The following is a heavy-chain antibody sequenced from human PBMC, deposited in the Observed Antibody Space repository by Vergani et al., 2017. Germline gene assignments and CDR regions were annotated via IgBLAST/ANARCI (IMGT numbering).Heavy chain of an antibody. J-gene: IGHJ4*02. CDR1: GFTFNQYG. Sequence: QVQLVESGGGVVQPGRSLRLSCAASGFTFNQYGMHWVRQAPGKGLEWVAVTWYDGNNKQYADSVKGRFTISRDNSNSTMYLQMNSLRDEDTGVYYCARVSAYCGGDCSRDYWGQGTLVTVSS. CDR3: ARVSAYCGGDCSRDY. D-gene: IGHD2-21*02. CDR2: TWYDGNNK. V-gene: IGHV3-33*01.